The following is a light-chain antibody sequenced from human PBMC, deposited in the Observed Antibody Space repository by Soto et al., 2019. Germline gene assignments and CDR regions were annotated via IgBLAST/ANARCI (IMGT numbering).Light chain of an antibody. V-gene: IGLV1-44*01. J-gene: IGLJ1*01. Sequence: QSVLTQPPSASGTPGQRVTISCSGRSSNIGSSTVHWFQQLPGTAPKLLIHRSDQRPSGVPDRFSGSKSGTTASLAISGLQSEDEADYYCAAWDEALNGHVFGTGTKVPVL. CDR3: AAWDEALNGHV. CDR2: RSD. CDR1: SSNIGSST.